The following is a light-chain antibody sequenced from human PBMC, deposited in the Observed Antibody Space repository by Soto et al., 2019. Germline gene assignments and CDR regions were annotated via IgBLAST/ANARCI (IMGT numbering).Light chain of an antibody. CDR2: KAS. CDR1: QNVSNW. CDR3: QQYSKEST. Sequence: DVEMTQSPSTLPTSIGDRVTINCRASQNVSNWLAWYQQKPGKAPKLLIYKASRLESGVPSRFSASGSGTDFTLTINRLQSDDFPTYFCQQYSKESTFGQGTKLEIK. J-gene: IGKJ2*01. V-gene: IGKV1-5*03.